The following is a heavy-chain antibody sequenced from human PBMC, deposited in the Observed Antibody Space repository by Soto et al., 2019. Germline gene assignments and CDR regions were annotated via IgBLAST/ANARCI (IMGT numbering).Heavy chain of an antibody. CDR3: ARDSGDGGSVHY. D-gene: IGHD1-26*01. CDR2: IYYSGST. J-gene: IGHJ4*02. V-gene: IGHV4-59*01. Sequence: QVQLQESGPGLVKPSETLSLTCTVSGGSISSYYWSWIRQPPGKGLEWIGYIYYSGSTNYNPYLKSRVTISVDTSKNQFSLKLSSVTAADTAVYYCARDSGDGGSVHYWGQGTLVTVSS. CDR1: GGSISSYY.